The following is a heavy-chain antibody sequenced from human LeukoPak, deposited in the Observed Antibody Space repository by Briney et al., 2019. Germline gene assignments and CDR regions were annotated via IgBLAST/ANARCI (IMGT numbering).Heavy chain of an antibody. J-gene: IGHJ5*02. V-gene: IGHV1-8*03. D-gene: IGHD3-3*01. CDR3: ARGLSYYDFWSGYYAGFDP. CDR1: GYTFTSYD. CDR2: MNPNSGNA. Sequence: ASVKVSCKASGYTFTSYDINWVRQATGQGLEWMGWMNPNSGNAGYAQKFQGRVTITRNTSISTAYMELSSLRSEDTAVYYCARGLSYYDFWSGYYAGFDPWGQGTLVTVSS.